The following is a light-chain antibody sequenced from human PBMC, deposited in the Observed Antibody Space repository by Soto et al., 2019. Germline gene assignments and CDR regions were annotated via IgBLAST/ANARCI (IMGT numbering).Light chain of an antibody. J-gene: IGKJ5*01. V-gene: IGKV1-16*01. CDR2: AAS. CDR1: HGITNH. CDR3: QQYYLQPIT. Sequence: DIQMTQSPSSLSASIGDRVTITCRASHGITNHLAWFQQKPGKAPKSLICAASTLQSGVPSRFSGGGYGTDFTLTISTLQPEDVATYYCQQYYLQPITFGQGTRLEIK.